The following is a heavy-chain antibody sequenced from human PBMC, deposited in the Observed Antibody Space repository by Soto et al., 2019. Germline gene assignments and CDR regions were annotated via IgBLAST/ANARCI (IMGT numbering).Heavy chain of an antibody. CDR3: AKGLHSSDWYEI. CDR2: ISGSDVST. D-gene: IGHD6-19*01. CDR1: GFTFSNYA. V-gene: IGHV3-23*01. J-gene: IGHJ5*02. Sequence: EVQLLESGGGLVQPGGSLRLSCAASGFTFSNYAMNWVRQAPGKGLEWVSAISGSDVSTYYADSVKGRFTISRDNSKNPLYLQMNRLRADDTAVYFCAKGLHSSDWYEIWGQGTLVTVSS.